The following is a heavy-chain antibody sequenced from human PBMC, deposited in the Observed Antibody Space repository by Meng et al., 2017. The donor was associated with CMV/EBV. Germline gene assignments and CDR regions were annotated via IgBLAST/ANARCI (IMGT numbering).Heavy chain of an antibody. CDR3: ARVSRGGDYKCLGY. CDR1: GFTFDDYG. D-gene: IGHD4-17*01. V-gene: IGHV3-20*04. Sequence: GESLKISCAASGFTFDDYGMSWVRQAPGKGLEWVSGINWNGGSTGYADSVKGRFTISRDNAKNSLYLQMNSLRAEDTAVYYCARVSRGGDYKCLGYWGQGTLVTVSS. CDR2: INWNGGST. J-gene: IGHJ4*02.